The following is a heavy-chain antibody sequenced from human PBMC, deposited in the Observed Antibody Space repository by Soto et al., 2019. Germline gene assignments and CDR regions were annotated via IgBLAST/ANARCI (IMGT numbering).Heavy chain of an antibody. D-gene: IGHD5-12*01. V-gene: IGHV3-23*01. CDR2: ISGSGGST. CDR3: AKYFDVDIVATTIDY. Sequence: GGSLRLSCAASGFTFSSYAMSWVRQAPGKGLEWVSAISGSGGSTYYADSVKGRFTISRDNSKNTLYLQMNSLRAEDTAVYYCAKYFDVDIVATTIDYWGQGTLVTVSS. J-gene: IGHJ4*02. CDR1: GFTFSSYA.